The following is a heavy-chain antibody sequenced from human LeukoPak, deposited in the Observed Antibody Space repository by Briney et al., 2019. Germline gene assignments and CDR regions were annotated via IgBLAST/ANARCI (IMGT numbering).Heavy chain of an antibody. J-gene: IGHJ4*02. CDR1: GGTFSNYA. Sequence: GASVKLSCKASGGTFSNYAISWVRHAPGQGLEWMGRIIPILGIANYAQKFQGRGTITADKSTSTAYMELSSLRSEDTAVYYCARGHVTIFGESDTIDYWGQGTLVTVSS. D-gene: IGHD3-3*01. CDR3: ARGHVTIFGESDTIDY. V-gene: IGHV1-69*04. CDR2: IIPILGIA.